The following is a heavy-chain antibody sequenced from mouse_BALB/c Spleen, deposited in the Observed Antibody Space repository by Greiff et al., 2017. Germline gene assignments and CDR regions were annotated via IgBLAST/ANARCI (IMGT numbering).Heavy chain of an antibody. J-gene: IGHJ3*01. CDR3: ARQGNYYGQGFAY. Sequence: EVKLVESGGGLVQPGGSLKLSCAASGFTFSSYTMSWVRQTPEKRLEWVAYISNGGGSTYYPDTVKGRFTISRDNAKNTLYLQMSSLKSEDTAMYYCARQGNYYGQGFAYWGQGTLVTVSA. D-gene: IGHD1-1*01. V-gene: IGHV5-12-2*01. CDR1: GFTFSSYT. CDR2: ISNGGGST.